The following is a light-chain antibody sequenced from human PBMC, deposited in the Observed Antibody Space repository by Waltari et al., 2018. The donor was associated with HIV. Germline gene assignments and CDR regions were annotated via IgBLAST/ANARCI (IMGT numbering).Light chain of an antibody. CDR3: QQFHDSLFI. CDR2: GTS. J-gene: IGKJ5*01. Sequence: IVLTQSPATLSLSPGETATLSCRASHSVSGSNLAWYQQKPGQPPRLLMFGTSSRATGTPDRFSGSGSGTDFTLTINGLGPDDFAVYHCQQFHDSLFIFGQGTRLDIK. CDR1: HSVSGSN. V-gene: IGKV3-20*01.